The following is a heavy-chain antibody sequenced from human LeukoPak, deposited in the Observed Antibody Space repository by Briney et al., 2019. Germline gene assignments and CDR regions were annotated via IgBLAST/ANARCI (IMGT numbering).Heavy chain of an antibody. CDR1: GFTFSSYW. CDR2: INSDGSST. Sequence: GGSLRLSCAASGFTFSSYWMHWVRQAPGKGLVWVSRINSDGSSTSYADSVKGRFTISRDNAKNTLYLQMNSLRADDTAVYYCARDRSTGAYYDILTGTMVNPRRYNYCYLDVWGKGTTVTVSS. J-gene: IGHJ6*03. D-gene: IGHD3-9*01. CDR3: ARDRSTGAYYDILTGTMVNPRRYNYCYLDV. V-gene: IGHV3-74*01.